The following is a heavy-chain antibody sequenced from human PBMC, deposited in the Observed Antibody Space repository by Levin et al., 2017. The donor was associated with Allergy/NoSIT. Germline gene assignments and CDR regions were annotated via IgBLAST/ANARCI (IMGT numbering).Heavy chain of an antibody. V-gene: IGHV3-15*07. CDR2: IKSKTDGGTT. Sequence: GGSLRLSCAASGFTFSDAWMNWVRQAPGKGLEWVGRIKSKTDGGTTDYAAPVKGRFTISRDDSKNTLSLQMHSLKTEDTAVYYCTTDRALGYCSGGSCYSPGYWGQGTLVTVSS. CDR1: GFTFSDAW. CDR3: TTDRALGYCSGGSCYSPGY. J-gene: IGHJ4*02. D-gene: IGHD2-15*01.